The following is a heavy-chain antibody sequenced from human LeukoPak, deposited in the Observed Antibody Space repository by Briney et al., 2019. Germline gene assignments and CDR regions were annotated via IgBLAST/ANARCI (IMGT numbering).Heavy chain of an antibody. CDR2: ISGSGGST. D-gene: IGHD3-22*01. V-gene: IGHV3-23*01. CDR1: GFTFSSYA. CDR3: AGGSGYCADY. J-gene: IGHJ4*02. Sequence: GGSLRLSCAASGFTFSSYAMSWVRQAPGKGLEWVSAISGSGGSTYYADSVKGRFTISRDNAKNSLYLQMNSLRAEDTAVYYCAGGSGYCADYWGQGTLVTVSS.